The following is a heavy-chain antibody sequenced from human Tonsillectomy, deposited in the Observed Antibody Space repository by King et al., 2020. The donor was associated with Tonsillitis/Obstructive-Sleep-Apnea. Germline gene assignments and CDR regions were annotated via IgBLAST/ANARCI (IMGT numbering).Heavy chain of an antibody. J-gene: IGHJ3*02. CDR3: AREVIIAAAGVDDAFDI. Sequence: VQLVESGAEVKKPGASVKVSCKASGYTFTSYYMHWVRQAPGQGLEWMGRINPNSGGTNYAQKFQDRVTVTRDTSISTAYMELSRLRSDDTAVYFCAREVIIAAAGVDDAFDIWGQGTMVTVSS. D-gene: IGHD6-13*01. CDR1: GYTFTSYY. V-gene: IGHV1-2*06. CDR2: INPNSGGT.